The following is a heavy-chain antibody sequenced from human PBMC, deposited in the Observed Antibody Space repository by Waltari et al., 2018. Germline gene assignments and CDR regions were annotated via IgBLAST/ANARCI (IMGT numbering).Heavy chain of an antibody. V-gene: IGHV3-33*01. CDR3: ARDTRSHYFDY. J-gene: IGHJ4*02. CDR2: IWYDGSYE. CDR1: GFTFSSYG. Sequence: QVQLVESGGGVVQPGRSLRLSCAASGFTFSSYGMHWVRQAPGKGLEWVAVIWYDGSYEYYADSVKGRFTISRDNSKNTLYLQMNSLRAEDTAVYYCARDTRSHYFDYWGQGTLVTVSS.